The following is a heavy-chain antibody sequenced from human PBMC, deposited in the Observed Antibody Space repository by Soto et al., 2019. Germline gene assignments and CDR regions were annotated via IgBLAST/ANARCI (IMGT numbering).Heavy chain of an antibody. D-gene: IGHD3-3*01. V-gene: IGHV2-5*02. J-gene: IGHJ4*02. CDR2: IYWDDDK. CDR1: GFSLTTSGVG. Sequence: QITLNESGPTVVRPTETLTLTCRFSGFSLTTSGVGVGWTRQSPGKAPEWLALIYWDDDKRSSASLKSRLTITKATSKNQVVLTVSDLDPTDTATYYCAHRVLRTVFGLITTTAIYFDFWGQGTPVAFAS. CDR3: AHRVLRTVFGLITTTAIYFDF.